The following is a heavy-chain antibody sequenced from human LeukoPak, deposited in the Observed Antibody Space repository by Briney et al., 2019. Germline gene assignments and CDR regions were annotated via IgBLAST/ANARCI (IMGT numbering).Heavy chain of an antibody. CDR2: ISYDGSNK. V-gene: IGHV3-30-3*01. Sequence: PGGSLRLSCAASGFTFSSYAMHWVRQAPGKGLEWVAVISYDGSNKYYADSVKGRFTISRDNSKNTLYLQMNSLRAEDTAVYYCARATYYYDSSSSWFDPWGQGTLVTVSS. J-gene: IGHJ5*02. D-gene: IGHD3-22*01. CDR1: GFTFSSYA. CDR3: ARATYYYDSSSSWFDP.